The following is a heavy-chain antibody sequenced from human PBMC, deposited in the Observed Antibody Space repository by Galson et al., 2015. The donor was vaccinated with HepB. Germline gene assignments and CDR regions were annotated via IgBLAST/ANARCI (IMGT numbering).Heavy chain of an antibody. D-gene: IGHD1-26*01. J-gene: IGHJ4*02. CDR2: ISSSSSYI. CDR3: ARADSGSYGGRYFDY. Sequence: SLRLSCAASGFTFSSYSMNWVRQAPGKGLEWVSSISSSSSYIYYADSVKGRFTISRDNAKNSLYLQMNSLRAEDTAVYYCARADSGSYGGRYFDYWGQGTLVTVSS. V-gene: IGHV3-21*01. CDR1: GFTFSSYS.